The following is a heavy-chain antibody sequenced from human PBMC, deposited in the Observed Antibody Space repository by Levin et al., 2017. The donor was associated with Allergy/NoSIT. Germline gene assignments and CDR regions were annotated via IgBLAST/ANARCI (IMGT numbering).Heavy chain of an antibody. CDR1: GGSISSYSY. J-gene: IGHJ5*02. CDR2: IYYSGST. CDR3: ARLSGAAAAHNWFDP. Sequence: PGGSLRLSCTVSGGSISSYSYWSWIRQPPGKGLEWIGYIYYSGSTNYNPSLKSRVTISVDTSKNQFSLKLSSVTAADTAVYYCARLSGAAAAHNWFDPWGQGTLVTVSS. D-gene: IGHD6-13*01. V-gene: IGHV4-59*08.